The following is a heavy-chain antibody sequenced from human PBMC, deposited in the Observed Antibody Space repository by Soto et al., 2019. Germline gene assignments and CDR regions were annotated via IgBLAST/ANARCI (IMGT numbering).Heavy chain of an antibody. Sequence: QVQLQESGPGLVKPSQTLSLTCTVSGGSISSGDYYWSWIRQPPEKGLEWIGYIYYSGSTYYNPSLTSRITISVVTSKNQFSLKLSSVTAADTAVYYCARLTPGYSSGWFIDYWGQGTLVTVSS. V-gene: IGHV4-30-4*01. CDR2: IYYSGST. J-gene: IGHJ4*02. CDR1: GGSISSGDYY. CDR3: ARLTPGYSSGWFIDY. D-gene: IGHD6-19*01.